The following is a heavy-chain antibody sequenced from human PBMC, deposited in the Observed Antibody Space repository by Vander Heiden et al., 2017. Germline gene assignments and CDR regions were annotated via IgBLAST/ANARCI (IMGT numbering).Heavy chain of an antibody. CDR1: GCTFSSLW. J-gene: IGHJ4*02. D-gene: IGHD2-2*01. CDR3: ARDLRACSSTSCRPDY. V-gene: IGHV3-74*01. Sequence: EGQLVESGGGLSKPGGSLRVSCGGSGCTFSSLWMRWVRQPPGKGLVWVSRINSDGSSTSYADSVKGRFTSSRDNAKNTLYLQMNSLRAEDTAVYYCARDLRACSSTSCRPDYWGQGTLVTVSS. CDR2: INSDGSST.